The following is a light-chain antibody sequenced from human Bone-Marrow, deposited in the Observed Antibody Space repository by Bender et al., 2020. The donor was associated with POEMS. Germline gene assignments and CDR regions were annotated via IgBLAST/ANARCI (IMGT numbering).Light chain of an antibody. CDR3: CSYTSTSTWV. CDR1: SSDIGSYNL. J-gene: IGLJ3*02. CDR2: EGT. Sequence: QSALTQPASVSGSPGQSITISCTGTSSDIGSYNLVSWYQQYPGKAPKLIIYEGTKRPSGVSNHFSGSKSGNTASLTVSGLQAEDEADYYCCSYTSTSTWVFGGGTKLTVL. V-gene: IGLV2-23*01.